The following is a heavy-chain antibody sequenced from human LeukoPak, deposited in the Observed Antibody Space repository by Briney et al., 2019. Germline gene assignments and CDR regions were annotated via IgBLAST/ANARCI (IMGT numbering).Heavy chain of an antibody. D-gene: IGHD5-18*01. CDR1: GYTFSSYG. CDR3: ARDRGRGYSYGIKDY. Sequence: ASVKVSCKASGYTFSSYGISWVRQAPGQGLEWMGWISAYNGNTSYAQELQGRVSMTTDTSTGTAYMELRSLRSDDTAVYYCARDRGRGYSYGIKDYWGQGTLVTVSS. J-gene: IGHJ4*02. V-gene: IGHV1-18*01. CDR2: ISAYNGNT.